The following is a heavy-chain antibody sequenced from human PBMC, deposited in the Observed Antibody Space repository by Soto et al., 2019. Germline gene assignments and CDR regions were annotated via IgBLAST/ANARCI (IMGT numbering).Heavy chain of an antibody. CDR1: GYTFTGYY. CDR3: ARGDIVVVSGMDV. CDR2: XNXXSXGX. J-gene: IGHJ6*02. Sequence: PGESLKISCKGSGYTFTGYYMHWVRQAPGQGLEXMGXXNXXSXGXXXAXXXQGWVTMTRDTSISTAYMELSRLRSDETAVYYCARGDIVVVSGMDVWGQGTTVTVSS. D-gene: IGHD2-2*01. V-gene: IGHV1-2*04.